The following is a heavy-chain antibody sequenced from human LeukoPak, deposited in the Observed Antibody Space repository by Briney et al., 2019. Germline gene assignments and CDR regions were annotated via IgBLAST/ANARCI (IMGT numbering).Heavy chain of an antibody. CDR3: ASSARRVTTTFDY. CDR2: INHSGST. J-gene: IGHJ4*02. V-gene: IGHV4-34*01. Sequence: SETLSLTCAVYGGSFSGYYWSWIRQPPGKGLEWIGEINHSGSTNYNPSLKSRVTISVDTSKNQFSLKLSSVTAADTAVYYCASSARRVTTTFDYWGQGTLVTVSS. D-gene: IGHD4-17*01. CDR1: GGSFSGYY.